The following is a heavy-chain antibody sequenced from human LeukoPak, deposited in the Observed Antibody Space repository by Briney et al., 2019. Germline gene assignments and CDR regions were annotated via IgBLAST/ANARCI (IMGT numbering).Heavy chain of an antibody. CDR3: AREVARLAY. D-gene: IGHD6-6*01. Sequence: GGSLRLSCAASGFTFSSHGMTWVRQAPGKGLEWVTFISYDGSNEYYADSVKGRFIISRDNSKNALYLQMNSLRAEDTAVYYCAREVARLAYWGQGTLVTVSS. CDR1: GFTFSSHG. CDR2: ISYDGSNE. V-gene: IGHV3-30*03. J-gene: IGHJ4*02.